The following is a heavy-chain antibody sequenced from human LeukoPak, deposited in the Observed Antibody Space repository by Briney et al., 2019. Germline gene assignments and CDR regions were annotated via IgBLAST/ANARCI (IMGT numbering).Heavy chain of an antibody. CDR3: ASGSGFGELLGKRLSDWFDP. J-gene: IGHJ5*02. Sequence: SETLSLICAVYGGSFSGYYWSRIRQPPGKGLEWIGEINHSGSTNNNPSLKSRVTISIDTSKNQFSLKLSSVTAADTAVYYCASGSGFGELLGKRLSDWFDPWGQGTLVTVSS. CDR1: GGSFSGYY. D-gene: IGHD3-10*01. CDR2: INHSGST. V-gene: IGHV4-34*01.